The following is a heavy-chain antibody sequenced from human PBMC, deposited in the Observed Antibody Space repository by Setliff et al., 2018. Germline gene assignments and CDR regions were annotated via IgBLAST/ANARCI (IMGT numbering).Heavy chain of an antibody. Sequence: SETLSLTCTVSGGSISSSSYYWGWIRQPPGKGLEWIGSIHYSGSTYYNPSLKSRVTISVDTSKNQFSLKLSYVSAADTAVYYCASNLRLVRNWVWYYYYYMDVWGKGTTVTVSS. V-gene: IGHV4-39*01. CDR1: GGSISSSSYY. J-gene: IGHJ6*03. CDR3: ASNLRLVRNWVWYYYYYMDV. CDR2: IHYSGST. D-gene: IGHD6-19*01.